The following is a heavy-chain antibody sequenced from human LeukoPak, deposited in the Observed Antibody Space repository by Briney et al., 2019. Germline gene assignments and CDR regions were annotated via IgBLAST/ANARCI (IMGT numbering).Heavy chain of an antibody. Sequence: PGGSLRLSCVASGFTYANYAMNWVRQAPGKRLEWVASITGTGGRGGIYYADSVKGRFTISRDNSKNTLFLQMSSLRAEDTAVYHCAKGDRGHCTGAKCYPLDYWGQGTVVTVSS. CDR2: ITGTGGRGGI. CDR1: GFTYANYA. J-gene: IGHJ4*02. CDR3: AKGDRGHCTGAKCYPLDY. V-gene: IGHV3-23*01. D-gene: IGHD2-8*02.